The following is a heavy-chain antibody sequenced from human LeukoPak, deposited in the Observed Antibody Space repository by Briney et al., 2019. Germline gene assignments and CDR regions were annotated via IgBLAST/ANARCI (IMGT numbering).Heavy chain of an antibody. V-gene: IGHV1-2*02. D-gene: IGHD3-10*01. J-gene: IGHJ5*02. Sequence: ASVKVSCKASGYTFTGYYMHWVRQAPGQGLEWMGWINPNSGGTNYAQKFQGRVTMTRDTSISTAYMELSSLRSDDTAVYYCARDSGTPRQIITMVRGVTGFDPWGQGTLVTVSS. CDR3: ARDSGTPRQIITMVRGVTGFDP. CDR2: INPNSGGT. CDR1: GYTFTGYY.